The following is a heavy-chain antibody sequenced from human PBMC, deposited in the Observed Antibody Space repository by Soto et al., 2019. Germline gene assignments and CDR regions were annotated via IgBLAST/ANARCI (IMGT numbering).Heavy chain of an antibody. CDR3: ARGHRYSYGYARYYYYGMDV. CDR1: GGSISSSNW. Sequence: KASETLSLTCAVSGGSISSSNWWSWVRQPPGKGLEWIGEIYHSGSTNYNPSLKSRVTISVDKSKNQFSLKLSSVTAADTAVYYCARGHRYSYGYARYYYYGMDVWGQGTTVTVSS. V-gene: IGHV4-4*02. D-gene: IGHD5-18*01. CDR2: IYHSGST. J-gene: IGHJ6*02.